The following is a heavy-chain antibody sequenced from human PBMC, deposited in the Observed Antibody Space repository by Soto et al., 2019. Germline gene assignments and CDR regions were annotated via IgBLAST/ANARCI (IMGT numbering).Heavy chain of an antibody. CDR2: IFHDGTA. CDR1: GVSLTSGNW. Sequence: TSETLSLTCAVSGVSLTSGNWWTWVRQSPQRGLEYIGEIFHDGTANYYPSFERRVAMSVDTSRNQFSLKPTSVTAADTAVYFCARLVYDTRLNYMYFDFWGPGTLVTVSS. CDR3: ARLVYDTRLNYMYFDF. J-gene: IGHJ4*02. V-gene: IGHV4-4*02. D-gene: IGHD3-10*01.